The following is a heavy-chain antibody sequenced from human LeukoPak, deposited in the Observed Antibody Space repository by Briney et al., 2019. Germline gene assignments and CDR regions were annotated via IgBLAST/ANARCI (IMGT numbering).Heavy chain of an antibody. D-gene: IGHD6-19*01. V-gene: IGHV3-48*03. Sequence: GGCLRPSRAASGFTLTDYEMRWVRAAPGKGLGWVSHISSSGSTIYYADSVKGRFTISRDNAKNSLYLQMNSRRAENTAVYYCARSWLAVAGPEYWGQGTLVTVSS. CDR1: GFTLTDYE. J-gene: IGHJ4*02. CDR3: ARSWLAVAGPEY. CDR2: ISSSGSTI.